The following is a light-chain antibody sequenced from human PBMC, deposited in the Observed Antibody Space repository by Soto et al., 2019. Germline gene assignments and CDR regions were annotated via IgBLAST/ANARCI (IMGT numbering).Light chain of an antibody. CDR2: SAS. CDR1: QVIRND. CDR3: LQDYSYPWT. J-gene: IGKJ1*01. Sequence: AIQMTQSPSSLSASVGDRVTITCRASQVIRNDLGWYQQKPGQAPKFLIYSASSLQSGFPSRFSGSGSGTDFTLTISSLQPEEFATYYCLQDYSYPWTFGQGTKVEIK. V-gene: IGKV1-6*01.